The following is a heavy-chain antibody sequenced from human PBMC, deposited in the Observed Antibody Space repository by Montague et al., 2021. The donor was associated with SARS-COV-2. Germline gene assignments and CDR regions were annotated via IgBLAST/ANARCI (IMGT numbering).Heavy chain of an antibody. D-gene: IGHD6-13*01. CDR1: RGSTSSGGNY. J-gene: IGHJ5*02. CDR2: SYYSGST. V-gene: IGHV4-31*03. CDR3: ARGRRYSSTWYGAFDP. Sequence: TLSLTCTVSRGSTSSGGNYWSWIRQHPVKGLGWIGYSYYSGSTYYSPSLKSRVSISVDTSKNQFSLKLSSVTAADTAVYYCARGRRYSSTWYGAFDPWGQGMQVTVSS.